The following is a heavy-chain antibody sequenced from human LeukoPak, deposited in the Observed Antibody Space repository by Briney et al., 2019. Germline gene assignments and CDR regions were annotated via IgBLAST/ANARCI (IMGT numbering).Heavy chain of an antibody. Sequence: SETLSLTCTVSGGSISSNYWSWLRQPPGKGLQWIGYIYYSGNTKYNPSLTSRVTISVETSKNHFSLKLTSVTAADTAVYYCARAHLDSSGYSFDYWGQGTLVTVSS. CDR3: ARAHLDSSGYSFDY. V-gene: IGHV4-59*01. CDR2: IYYSGNT. CDR1: GGSISSNY. J-gene: IGHJ4*02. D-gene: IGHD3-22*01.